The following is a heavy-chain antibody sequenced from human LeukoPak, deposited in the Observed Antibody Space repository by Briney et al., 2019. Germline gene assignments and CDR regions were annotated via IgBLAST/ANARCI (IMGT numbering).Heavy chain of an antibody. Sequence: PGGSLRLSCAASGFTFSSYSMNWVRQAPGKGLEWVSSISSSSSYIYYADSVKGRFTISRDNSKNTLYLQMNSLRAEDTAVYYCAKDLGDYNGSGSTHAFDYWGQGTLVTVSS. CDR3: AKDLGDYNGSGSTHAFDY. V-gene: IGHV3-21*04. J-gene: IGHJ4*02. D-gene: IGHD3-10*01. CDR2: ISSSSSYI. CDR1: GFTFSSYS.